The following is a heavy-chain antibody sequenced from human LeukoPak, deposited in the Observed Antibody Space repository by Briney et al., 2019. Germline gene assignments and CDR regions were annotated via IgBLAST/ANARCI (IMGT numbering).Heavy chain of an antibody. CDR2: ISSSGTTM. Sequence: GGSLRLSCAASGFTFSNYEMNWVRQAPGKGLEWVSYISSSGTTMYYADSVKGRFTTSRDNAKNSLYLQMNSLRAEDTAVYYCARVLSVGSWGQGTLVTVSS. D-gene: IGHD2-8*01. CDR1: GFTFSNYE. CDR3: ARVLSVGS. J-gene: IGHJ5*02. V-gene: IGHV3-48*03.